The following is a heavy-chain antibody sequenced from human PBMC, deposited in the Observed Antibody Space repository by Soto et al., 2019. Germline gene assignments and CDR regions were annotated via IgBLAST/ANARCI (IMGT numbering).Heavy chain of an antibody. CDR2: MYHRGNT. D-gene: IGHD2-15*01. CDR3: ASSEYDVVAGSVWFDP. V-gene: IGHV4-30-2*01. CDR1: GASITSGGYP. J-gene: IGHJ5*02. Sequence: TLSLTCPVAGASITSGGYPCGWLRQPPGQGLEWIGYMYHRGNTYYNPSLKGRGTITLHHSRNQFSLRLNSVTAADTAVYFCASSEYDVVAGSVWFDPWGQGTLVTVSS.